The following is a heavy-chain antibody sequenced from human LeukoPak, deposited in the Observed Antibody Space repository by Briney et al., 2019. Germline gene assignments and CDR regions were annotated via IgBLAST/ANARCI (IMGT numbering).Heavy chain of an antibody. V-gene: IGHV4-4*07. D-gene: IGHD3-10*01. J-gene: IGHJ6*03. CDR1: GGSISSYY. CDR2: IYTSGST. CDR3: ARAAYYYGSGSGVGYYYYYMDV. Sequence: PSETLSLTCTVSGGSISSYYWSWIRQPAGKGLEWIGRIYTSGSTNYNPSLKSRVTISVDTSKNQFSLKLSSVTAADTAVYYCARAAYYYGSGSGVGYYYYYMDVWGKGTTVTVSS.